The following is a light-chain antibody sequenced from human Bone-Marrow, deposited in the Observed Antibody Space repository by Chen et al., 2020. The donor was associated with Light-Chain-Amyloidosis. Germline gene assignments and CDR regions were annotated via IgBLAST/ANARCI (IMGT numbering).Light chain of an antibody. Sequence: QSALTQPASVSGSPGQSITISYTGTSSDVGSYNLVSWYQQHTGKAPKLMIYEGSKRPSGVSNRFSGSKSGNTASRTISGLQAEDEADYYCCSYAGSSTLVFGGGTKLTVL. CDR1: SSDVGSYNL. V-gene: IGLV2-23*01. CDR2: EGS. J-gene: IGLJ2*01. CDR3: CSYAGSSTLV.